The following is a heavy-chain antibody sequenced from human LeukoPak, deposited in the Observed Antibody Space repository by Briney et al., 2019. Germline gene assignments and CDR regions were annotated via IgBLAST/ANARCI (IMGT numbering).Heavy chain of an antibody. Sequence: SETLSLTCSVSGGSMSSSNYYWGWIRRPPGKGLEWIGSLFFSGSTYYNPSLKSRLTISVDTSKNQFSLRLTSVTAADTAVYYFARNNSMVRGALDDWGQGILVTVSS. V-gene: IGHV4-39*01. CDR2: LFFSGST. CDR1: GGSMSSSNYY. D-gene: IGHD3-10*01. J-gene: IGHJ4*01. CDR3: ARNNSMVRGALDD.